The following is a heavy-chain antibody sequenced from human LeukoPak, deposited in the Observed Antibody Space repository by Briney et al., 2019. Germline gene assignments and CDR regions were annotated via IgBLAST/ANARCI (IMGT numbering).Heavy chain of an antibody. Sequence: SETLSLTCTVSGGSISSYYWSWIQQPPGKGLEWIGYIYYSGSTNYNPSLKSRVTISVDTSKNQFSLKLSSVTAADTAVYYCARGGLRWDYFDYWGQGTLVTVSS. CDR1: GGSISSYY. CDR2: IYYSGST. V-gene: IGHV4-59*01. CDR3: ARGGLRWDYFDY. D-gene: IGHD5-12*01. J-gene: IGHJ4*02.